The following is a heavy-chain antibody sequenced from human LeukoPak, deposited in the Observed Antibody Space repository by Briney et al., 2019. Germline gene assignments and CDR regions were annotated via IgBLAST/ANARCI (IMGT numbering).Heavy chain of an antibody. CDR2: IYYSGTT. CDR3: ARSPRSYYGSRSWIDY. CDR1: GGSISTTSYY. J-gene: IGHJ4*02. V-gene: IGHV4-39*01. D-gene: IGHD3-10*01. Sequence: SETLSLTCTVSGGSISTTSYYWGWIRQPPGKGLEWIGSIYYSGTTYYNPSLKSRVTISVDTSKNQFSLKVGSVTATDTAMYYCARSPRSYYGSRSWIDYWGQGTLVTVSS.